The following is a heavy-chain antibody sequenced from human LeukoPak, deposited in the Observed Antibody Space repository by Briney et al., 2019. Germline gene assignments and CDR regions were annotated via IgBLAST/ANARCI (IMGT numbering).Heavy chain of an antibody. V-gene: IGHV3-64*01. CDR2: ISSNGGTT. D-gene: IGHD2-15*01. Sequence: GGSLRLSCAASGFPFSSYAMQWVRQAPGKGLEYVSGISSNGGTTFYANSVKGRFTISGDNSKNMLFLQMGSLRAEDMAVYYCARDGVATNDYWGQGTLVTVSS. J-gene: IGHJ4*02. CDR1: GFPFSSYA. CDR3: ARDGVATNDY.